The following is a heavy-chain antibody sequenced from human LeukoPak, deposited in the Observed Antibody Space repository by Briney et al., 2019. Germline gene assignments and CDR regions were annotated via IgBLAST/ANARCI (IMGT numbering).Heavy chain of an antibody. CDR3: ARGLMGGYPLFDL. CDR1: GFIFSDYY. J-gene: IGHJ4*02. CDR2: IINSGSTI. Sequence: GGTLRLSCAASGFIFSDYYMSWIPHAPGKGLEWVSYIINSGSTIYYADSAKGRFTISRDNAKISLYPQMNSLRAEDTAFYYCARGLMGGYPLFDLWGQGQLVTVSS. V-gene: IGHV3-11*01. D-gene: IGHD3-22*01.